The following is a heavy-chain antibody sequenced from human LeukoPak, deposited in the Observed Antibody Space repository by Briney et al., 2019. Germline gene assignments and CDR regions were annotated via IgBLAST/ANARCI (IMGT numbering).Heavy chain of an antibody. CDR1: AFIFSGHW. Sequence: QAGGSLRLSCEGSAFIFSGHWMNWVRQTPGKGLEWVASIKEDGSERQYVDSVKGRFTISRDNSKNTLYLQMNSLRAEDTAVYYCARDRSGVWGSLHVGHYYYGMDVWGQGTTVTVSS. CDR3: ARDRSGVWGSLHVGHYYYGMDV. D-gene: IGHD3-16*01. V-gene: IGHV3-7*01. J-gene: IGHJ6*02. CDR2: IKEDGSER.